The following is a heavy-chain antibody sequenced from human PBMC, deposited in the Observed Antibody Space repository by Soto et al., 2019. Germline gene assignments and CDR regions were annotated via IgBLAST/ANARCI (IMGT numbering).Heavy chain of an antibody. V-gene: IGHV1-18*01. D-gene: IGHD6-19*01. Sequence: ASVKVSCKASGYTFTSYGISCVRQAPGQVLEWMGWISAYNGNTNYAQKLQDRVTMTTDTSTSTAYMELRSLRSDDTAVYYCARDQIAVAVRLFDYWGQGTLVTVSS. CDR2: ISAYNGNT. CDR3: ARDQIAVAVRLFDY. J-gene: IGHJ4*02. CDR1: GYTFTSYG.